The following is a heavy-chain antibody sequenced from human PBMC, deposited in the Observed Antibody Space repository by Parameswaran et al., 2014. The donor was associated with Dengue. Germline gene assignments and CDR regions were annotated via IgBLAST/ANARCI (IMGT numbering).Heavy chain of an antibody. D-gene: IGHD2-15*01. Sequence: RWIRQPPGKGLEWVANIKQDGSEKYYVDSVKGRFTISRDNAKNSLYLQMNSLRAEDTAVYYCASSILVVAATPRDYWGQGTLVTVSS. CDR3: ASSILVVAATPRDY. V-gene: IGHV3-7*01. J-gene: IGHJ4*02. CDR2: IKQDGSEK.